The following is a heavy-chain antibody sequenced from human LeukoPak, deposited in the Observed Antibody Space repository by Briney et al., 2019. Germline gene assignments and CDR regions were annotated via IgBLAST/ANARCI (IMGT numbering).Heavy chain of an antibody. Sequence: GASVKVSCKASGGTFISYAISWVRQAPGQGLEWMGGIIPIFGTANYAQKFQGRVTITADESTGTAYMELSSLRSEDTAVYYCARELHDYGEYYFDYWGQGTLVTVSS. D-gene: IGHD4-17*01. CDR3: ARELHDYGEYYFDY. V-gene: IGHV1-69*13. CDR1: GGTFISYA. J-gene: IGHJ4*02. CDR2: IIPIFGTA.